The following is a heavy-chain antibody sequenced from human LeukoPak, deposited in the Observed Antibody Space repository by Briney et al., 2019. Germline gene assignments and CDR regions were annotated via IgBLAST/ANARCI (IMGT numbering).Heavy chain of an antibody. J-gene: IGHJ4*02. CDR3: ARDNHSRRDYYGSGSIDY. Sequence: SETLSLTCTVSGGSISSSSYYWGWIRQPPGKGLEWIGSIYYSGSTYYNPSLKSRVTISVDTSKNQFSLKLSSVTAADTAVYYCARDNHSRRDYYGSGSIDYWGQGALVTVSS. D-gene: IGHD3-10*01. CDR1: GGSISSSSYY. CDR2: IYYSGST. V-gene: IGHV4-39*07.